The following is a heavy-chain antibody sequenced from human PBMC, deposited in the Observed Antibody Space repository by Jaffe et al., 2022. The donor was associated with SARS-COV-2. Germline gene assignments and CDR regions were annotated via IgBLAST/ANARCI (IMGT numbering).Heavy chain of an antibody. D-gene: IGHD6-6*01. CDR2: ITSSSGYI. V-gene: IGHV3-21*02. CDR3: ARKTISARHFDY. Sequence: EVQLVESGGGLVKPGGSLRLSCVASGFTFNTYTINWVRQTPGKGLEWVSSITSSSGYIYYADSVKGRFTISRDNAKNSLYLQMDNLRAEDTAVYYCARKTISARHFDYWGQGTLVTVSS. CDR1: GFTFNTYT. J-gene: IGHJ4*02.